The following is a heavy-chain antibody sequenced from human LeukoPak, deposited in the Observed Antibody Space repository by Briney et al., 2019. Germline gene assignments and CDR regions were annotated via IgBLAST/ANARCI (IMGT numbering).Heavy chain of an antibody. CDR2: IYYSGST. Sequence: SETLSLTCTVSGGSISSYYWSWIRQPPGKGLEWIGYIYYSGSTNYNPSLKSRVTISVDTSKNQFSLKLSSVTAADTAVYYCARAGGITIFGVDAGWFDPWGQGTLVTVSS. CDR3: ARAGGITIFGVDAGWFDP. J-gene: IGHJ5*02. V-gene: IGHV4-59*01. CDR1: GGSISSYY. D-gene: IGHD3-3*01.